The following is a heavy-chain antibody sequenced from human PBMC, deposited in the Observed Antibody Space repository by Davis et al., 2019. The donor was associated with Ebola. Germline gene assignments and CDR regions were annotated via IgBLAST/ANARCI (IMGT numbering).Heavy chain of an antibody. D-gene: IGHD6-19*01. J-gene: IGHJ4*02. CDR2: IYSSGNT. CDR3: AGAGYSSGWNFAS. CDR1: GGSISRYY. Sequence: MPSETLSLTCTVSGGSISRYYWSWIRQPPGKGLEWIGYIYSSGNTNSNPSLKSRVTISVYTSKNQFSLKLSSVTAADTAVYFCAGAGYSSGWNFASWGQGTLVTVSS. V-gene: IGHV4-59*01.